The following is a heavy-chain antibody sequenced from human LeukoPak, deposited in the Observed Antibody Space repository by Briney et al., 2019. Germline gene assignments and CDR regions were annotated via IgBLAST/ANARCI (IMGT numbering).Heavy chain of an antibody. CDR3: AREASLVLLRKEGYFDY. J-gene: IGHJ4*02. CDR2: IGDSDGNT. Sequence: GGSLRLSCAASGFTFNNYAMSWVRQAPGKGLEWVSIIGDSDGNTYYADSVKGRFTISRDNAKNSLYLQMNSLRAEDTAVYYCAREASLVLLRKEGYFDYWGQGTLVTVSS. D-gene: IGHD3-10*01. V-gene: IGHV3-23*01. CDR1: GFTFNNYA.